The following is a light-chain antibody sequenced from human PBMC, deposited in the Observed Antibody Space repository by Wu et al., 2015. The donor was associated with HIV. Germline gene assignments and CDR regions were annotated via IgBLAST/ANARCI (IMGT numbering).Light chain of an antibody. CDR2: DAS. Sequence: EILMTQSPATLSVSPGDRVTLSCTSSRSINSNLAWYQQKPGQAPRLLIYDASTRATGIPARFSGSESGTEFTLTISSIQSEDFALYYCQQYNNWPLWTFGQGTKVEIK. CDR1: RSINSN. CDR3: QQYNNWPLWT. J-gene: IGKJ1*01. V-gene: IGKV3-15*01.